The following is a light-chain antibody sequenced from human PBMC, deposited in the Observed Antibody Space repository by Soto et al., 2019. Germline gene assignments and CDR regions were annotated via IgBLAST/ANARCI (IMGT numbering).Light chain of an antibody. J-gene: IGLJ3*02. V-gene: IGLV1-47*02. Sequence: QSALTQPPSASGTPGQRVTVSCSGSRSNIGNNYVYWYQQVPGTAPKLLMHSNNQRPSGVPDRFSASKSGSSASLAISGLRSEDEADYYCATWDDSLNMVFGGGTKVTVL. CDR2: SNN. CDR1: RSNIGNNY. CDR3: ATWDDSLNMV.